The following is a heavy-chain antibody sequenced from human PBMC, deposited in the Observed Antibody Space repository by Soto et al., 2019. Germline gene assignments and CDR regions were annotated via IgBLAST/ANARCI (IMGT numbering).Heavy chain of an antibody. Sequence: GGSLRLSCAASGFTSSSYAMSWVRQAPGKGLEWVSAISGSGSNTYYADSVKGRFTISRDNSRDTLFLQMNSLTADDTAVYYCAKATTNGGWFNPFDSWGQGALVTVSS. CDR1: GFTSSSYA. CDR2: ISGSGSNT. CDR3: AKATTNGGWFNPFDS. D-gene: IGHD6-19*01. V-gene: IGHV3-23*01. J-gene: IGHJ4*02.